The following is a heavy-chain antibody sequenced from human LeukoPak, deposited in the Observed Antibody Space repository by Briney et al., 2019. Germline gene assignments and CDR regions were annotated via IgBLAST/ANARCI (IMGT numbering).Heavy chain of an antibody. V-gene: IGHV3-23*01. D-gene: IGHD2-2*01. CDR1: GSTFSSYA. Sequence: GGSLRLSCAASGSTFSSYAMSWVRQAPGKGLEWVSAIGGSGGSTYYADSVKGRFTISRDNSKNTLYLQMNSLRAEDTAVYYCAKTSVVPAAGDYFDYWGQGTLVTVSS. J-gene: IGHJ4*02. CDR2: IGGSGGST. CDR3: AKTSVVPAAGDYFDY.